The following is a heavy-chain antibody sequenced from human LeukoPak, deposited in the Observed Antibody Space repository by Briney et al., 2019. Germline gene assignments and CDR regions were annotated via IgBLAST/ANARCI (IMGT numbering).Heavy chain of an antibody. CDR1: GYTFTDYF. Sequence: ASVKVSCKASGYTFTDYFMHWVRQAPGQGLEWMGWIHPNRGGTIYAQKFQGRVTMTRDTSIDTAYLELNGLRSDDTAVYFCARNHRYVWGSENWFDPWGQGTLVTVSS. CDR2: IHPNRGGT. V-gene: IGHV1-2*02. D-gene: IGHD3-16*01. J-gene: IGHJ5*02. CDR3: ARNHRYVWGSENWFDP.